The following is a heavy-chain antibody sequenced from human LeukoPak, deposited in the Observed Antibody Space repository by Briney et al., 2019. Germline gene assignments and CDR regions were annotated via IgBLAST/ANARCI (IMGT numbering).Heavy chain of an antibody. CDR3: GKTTVGYSSGQKPAWPVDY. Sequence: GGSLRLSCAASGFTFSSYDMHWVRQAPGKGLEWVAGIFGSGGSPHYADPVKGRFTISRDNSRNTVYLQINSLRAEDAAVYYCGKTTVGYSSGQKPAWPVDYWGQGTLVTVSS. V-gene: IGHV3-23*01. CDR2: IFGSGGSP. CDR1: GFTFSSYD. J-gene: IGHJ4*02. D-gene: IGHD5-18*01.